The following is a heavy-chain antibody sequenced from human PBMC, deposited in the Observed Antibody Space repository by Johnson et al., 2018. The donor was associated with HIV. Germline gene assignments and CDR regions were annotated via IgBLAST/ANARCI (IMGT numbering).Heavy chain of an antibody. J-gene: IGHJ3*02. CDR3: AKDIGDGGNSEGVAFDI. CDR1: GFTFDDYT. V-gene: IGHV3-43*01. Sequence: EVQLVESGGVVVQPGGSLRLSCAASGFTFDDYTMHWVRQAPGKGLEWVSLLCWDGGSTYYADSVKGRFTISRDNSKNSLYLQMNSLRTEDTALYYCAKDIGDGGNSEGVAFDIWGQGTMVTVSS. CDR2: LCWDGGST. D-gene: IGHD4-23*01.